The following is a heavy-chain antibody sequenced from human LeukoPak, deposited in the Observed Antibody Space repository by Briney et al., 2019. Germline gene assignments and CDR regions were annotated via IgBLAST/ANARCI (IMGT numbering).Heavy chain of an antibody. Sequence: GGSLRLSCVASGFSFSSYGMSWVRQAPGKGLEWVSGISGSGAGTYYTDSVKGRFTISRDNSKNTVYLRMNSLRAEDTAVYYCASHDYYESSLGYYFGYWGQGTLVTVSS. J-gene: IGHJ4*02. D-gene: IGHD3-22*01. CDR1: GFSFSSYG. CDR2: ISGSGAGT. V-gene: IGHV3-23*01. CDR3: ASHDYYESSLGYYFGY.